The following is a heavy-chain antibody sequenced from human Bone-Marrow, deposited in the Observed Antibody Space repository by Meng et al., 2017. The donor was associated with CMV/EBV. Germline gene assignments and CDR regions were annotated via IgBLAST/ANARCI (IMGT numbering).Heavy chain of an antibody. D-gene: IGHD5-18*01. V-gene: IGHV3-49*04. CDR2: IRSKAYGGTT. CDR1: GFTFGDYA. J-gene: IGHJ6*02. Sequence: GGSLRLSCTASGFTFGDYAMSWVRQAPGKGLEWVGFIRSKAYGGTTEYAASVKGRFTISRDDSKSIAYLQMNSLKTEDTAVYYCTREDQYSYGYYYYYGMDVCGQGTTVTASS. CDR3: TREDQYSYGYYYYYGMDV.